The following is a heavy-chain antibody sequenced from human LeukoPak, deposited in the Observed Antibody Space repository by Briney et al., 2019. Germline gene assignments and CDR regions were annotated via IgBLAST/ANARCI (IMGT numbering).Heavy chain of an antibody. J-gene: IGHJ4*02. CDR3: AKDRDSIGSVYYFDY. D-gene: IGHD1-26*01. CDR2: ISYDGKNK. CDR1: GFTFSRYG. Sequence: GGSLRLSCAASGFTFSRYGMHWVRQAPGKGLEWVAVISYDGKNKYYVDSVKGRLTISRDNSENTVYLQVNSLRAEDTAVYYCAKDRDSIGSVYYFDYWGQGARVTVSS. V-gene: IGHV3-30*18.